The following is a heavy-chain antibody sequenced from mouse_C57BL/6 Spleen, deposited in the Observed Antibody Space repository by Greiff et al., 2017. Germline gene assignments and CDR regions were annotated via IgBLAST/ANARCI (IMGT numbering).Heavy chain of an antibody. Sequence: DVMLVESGGGLVQPGGSMKLSCVASGFTFSNYWMNWVRQSPEKGLEWVAQIRLKSDNYATHYAESVKGRFTISRDDSKSSVYLQMNNLRAEDTGIYYCTAVVATNFDVWGTGTTVTVSS. V-gene: IGHV6-3*01. D-gene: IGHD1-1*01. CDR3: TAVVATNFDV. J-gene: IGHJ1*03. CDR2: IRLKSDNYAT. CDR1: GFTFSNYW.